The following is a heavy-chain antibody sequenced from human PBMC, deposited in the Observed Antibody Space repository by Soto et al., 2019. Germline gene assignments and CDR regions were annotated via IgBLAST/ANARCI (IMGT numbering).Heavy chain of an antibody. Sequence: ESGGGLVQPGGSLRLSCAASVFTFSDHYMDWVRQAPGKGLEWVGRSKNKADSYTTEYAASVKGRFTISRDGSKNSLFLQMNSLKTADTAVYYCTVWGSGNDFGAAWGQGILVTVSS. CDR3: TVWGSGNDFGAA. V-gene: IGHV3-72*01. CDR2: SKNKADSYTT. D-gene: IGHD3-10*01. CDR1: VFTFSDHY. J-gene: IGHJ4*02.